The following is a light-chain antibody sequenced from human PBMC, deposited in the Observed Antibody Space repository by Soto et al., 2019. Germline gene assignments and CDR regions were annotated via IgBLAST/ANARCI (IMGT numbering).Light chain of an antibody. Sequence: EIVLTQSPVTLSLSPGERATLSCRASQSVSTDLAWYQQKPGQAPRLLIYDAFKRATGIPARFSGSGSGTDFTLTISSLEPEDFAVYYCQQRSNWPSTFGGGTKVEIK. J-gene: IGKJ4*01. CDR2: DAF. CDR1: QSVSTD. CDR3: QQRSNWPST. V-gene: IGKV3-11*01.